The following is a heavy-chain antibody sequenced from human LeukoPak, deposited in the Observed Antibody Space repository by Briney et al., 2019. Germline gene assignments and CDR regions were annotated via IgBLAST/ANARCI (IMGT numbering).Heavy chain of an antibody. Sequence: PRGSLRLSCAASALTFGSYAMSWVRQPPGKGLGWIGSIFNSGSTYYNPSLKSRASISVDTSKNQFSLKLSSVTATATAVYYCATRSGWYYPDYWGQGTLVSVSS. D-gene: IGHD6-19*01. CDR3: ATRSGWYYPDY. CDR1: ALTFGSYA. V-gene: IGHV4-39*07. J-gene: IGHJ4*02. CDR2: IFNSGST.